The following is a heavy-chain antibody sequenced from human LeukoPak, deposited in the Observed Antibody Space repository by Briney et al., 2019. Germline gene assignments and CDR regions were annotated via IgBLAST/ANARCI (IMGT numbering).Heavy chain of an antibody. CDR1: GFTFSSYW. CDR3: AREGDYYYMDV. CDR2: IRQDGSEK. J-gene: IGHJ6*03. Sequence: PGGSLRLPCAASGFTFSSYWMSWVRQAAGKGLEWVANIRQDGSEKYYVDSVKGRFTISRDNAKNSLSLQMNSLRAEDTAVYYCAREGDYYYMDVWGKGATVTISS. V-gene: IGHV3-7*01.